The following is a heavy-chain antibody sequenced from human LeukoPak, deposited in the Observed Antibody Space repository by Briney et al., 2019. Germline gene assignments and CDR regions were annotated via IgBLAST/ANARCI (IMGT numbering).Heavy chain of an antibody. D-gene: IGHD2-15*01. J-gene: IGHJ1*01. CDR1: GYTFTSYG. Sequence: ASVKVSCKASGYTFTSYGISWVRQAPGQGLEWIGWISAYNGNTNYAQKLQGRVTMTTDTSTSTAYMELRSLRSDDTAVYYCARSGAVVVVAAPRFQHWGQGTLVTVSS. V-gene: IGHV1-18*01. CDR3: ARSGAVVVVAAPRFQH. CDR2: ISAYNGNT.